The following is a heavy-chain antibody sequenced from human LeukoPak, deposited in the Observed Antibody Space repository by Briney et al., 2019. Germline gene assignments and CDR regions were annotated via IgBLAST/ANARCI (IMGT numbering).Heavy chain of an antibody. D-gene: IGHD1-26*01. CDR1: GFTFRSYA. J-gene: IGHJ4*02. CDR3: ASEMGEGTFDY. CDR2: ISYDGTKK. V-gene: IGHV3-30*04. Sequence: GGSLRLSCAAAGFTFRSYAMHWVRQAPGKGLEWVAVISYDGTKKYYADSVKGRFTISRDNSKNTLYLQMNSLRAEDTAVYYCASEMGEGTFDYWGQGTLVTVSS.